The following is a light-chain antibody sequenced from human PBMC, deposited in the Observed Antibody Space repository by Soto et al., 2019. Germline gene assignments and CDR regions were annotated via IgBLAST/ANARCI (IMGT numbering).Light chain of an antibody. CDR1: QSVGSSY. CDR3: QHYVSSPLT. J-gene: IGKJ4*01. V-gene: IGKV3-20*01. CDR2: DAS. Sequence: EIVLTQSPGTLSLSPGERATLSCRAGQSVGSSYLAWYQQKPGQAPRLLIYDASNRATGIPDRFSGSGSGTDFTLTISRLEPEDFAVYYCQHYVSSPLTFGGGTKVDNK.